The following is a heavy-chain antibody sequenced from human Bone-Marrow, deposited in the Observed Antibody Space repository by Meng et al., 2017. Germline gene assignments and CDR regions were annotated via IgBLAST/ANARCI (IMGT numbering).Heavy chain of an antibody. Sequence: GESLKISCAASGFTFSNAWMSWVRQAPGKGLEWVGRIKSKTDGGTTDYAAPVKGRFTISRDDSKNTLYLQMNSLRAEDTAVYYCARGGYDSSGYPNDYWGQGTLVTVSS. D-gene: IGHD3-22*01. CDR2: IKSKTDGGTT. CDR1: GFTFSNAW. CDR3: ARGGYDSSGYPNDY. V-gene: IGHV3-15*01. J-gene: IGHJ4*02.